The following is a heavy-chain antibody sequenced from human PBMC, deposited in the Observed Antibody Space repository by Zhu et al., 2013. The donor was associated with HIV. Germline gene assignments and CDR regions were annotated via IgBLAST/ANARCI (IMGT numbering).Heavy chain of an antibody. J-gene: IGHJ6*03. CDR1: GGSISPYY. D-gene: IGHD3-10*01. Sequence: QVQLQESGPGLVKPSETLSLTCTVSGGSISPYYWNWIRQPPGKGLEWLGYIHYSGSTNYNPSLKSRVTISVDTSKNQFSLKLSSVAAADTAVYYCTKARSGSGGSHYYYYMDVWGKGTTGHRLL. V-gene: IGHV4-59*01. CDR2: IHYSGST. CDR3: TKARSGSGGSHYYYYMDV.